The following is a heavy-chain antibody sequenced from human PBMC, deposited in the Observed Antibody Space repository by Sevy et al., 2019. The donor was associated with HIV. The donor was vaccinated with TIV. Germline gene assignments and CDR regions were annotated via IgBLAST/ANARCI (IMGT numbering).Heavy chain of an antibody. Sequence: GGSLRLSCAASGFTFSRYWMHWVRQAPGKGLMWVSHIKDDGSRAFFADSVKGRFTISRNNAKNTLYLQMNSLRAEDTSIYCCARGKRVGSTTYLDLDYWGLGTLVTVSS. CDR1: GFTFSRYW. V-gene: IGHV3-74*01. J-gene: IGHJ4*02. CDR2: IKDDGSRA. D-gene: IGHD1-1*01. CDR3: ARGKRVGSTTYLDLDY.